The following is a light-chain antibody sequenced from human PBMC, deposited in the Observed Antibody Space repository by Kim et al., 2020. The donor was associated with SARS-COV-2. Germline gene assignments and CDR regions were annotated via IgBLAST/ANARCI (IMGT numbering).Light chain of an antibody. J-gene: IGKJ5*01. CDR2: GAS. CDR3: QQHTTYPIT. CDR1: QNISNW. V-gene: IGKV1-5*01. Sequence: ASVGDRVTLTCRASQNISNWLAWYHQKPGKAPKLLIFGASSLNSGVPSRFSGSGAGTEFTLTISSLHPEDFATYYCQQHTTYPITFGQGTQLDIK.